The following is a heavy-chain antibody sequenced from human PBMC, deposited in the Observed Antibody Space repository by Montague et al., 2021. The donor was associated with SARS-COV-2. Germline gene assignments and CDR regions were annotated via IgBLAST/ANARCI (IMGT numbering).Heavy chain of an antibody. J-gene: IGHJ4*02. Sequence: PALVKPTQTLTLTCAFSGFSLSSTGVGVGWLRQPPGKSLGWLTLIYWDDDKRYNPSLSSRLAITKDTSKNQAALTLTNLNAADTATYYCAHTNATGAWPIDYWGQGTLVTVSS. V-gene: IGHV2-5*02. CDR2: IYWDDDK. CDR1: GFSLSSTGVG. CDR3: AHTNATGAWPIDY. D-gene: IGHD1-14*01.